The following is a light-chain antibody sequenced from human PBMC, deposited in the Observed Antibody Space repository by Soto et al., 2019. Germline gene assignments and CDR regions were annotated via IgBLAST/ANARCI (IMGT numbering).Light chain of an antibody. Sequence: DIQMTQSPSTLSASVGDRVTITCRASQNINIWLAWYQKKPGKAPKLLIYKASSLEIGVPSRFSGSGSGTEFNLTISSLQPDDVAIYYCQQYKTYYTFGQGLELEIK. CDR3: QQYKTYYT. V-gene: IGKV1-5*03. CDR2: KAS. J-gene: IGKJ2*01. CDR1: QNINIW.